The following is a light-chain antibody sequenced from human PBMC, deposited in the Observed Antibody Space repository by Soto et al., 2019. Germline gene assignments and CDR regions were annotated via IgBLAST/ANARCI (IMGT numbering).Light chain of an antibody. V-gene: IGKV3-15*01. CDR3: QQYNNLLT. CDR1: ESVGSN. Sequence: EVGMTQSPATLSVFPGERVTLSCRASESVGSNLAWYQQKPGQAPRLLIYGASTRATGVPARFSGSGSGTEFTLNISSLQSEDFALYYCQQYNNLLTFGGGTKVEIE. CDR2: GAS. J-gene: IGKJ4*01.